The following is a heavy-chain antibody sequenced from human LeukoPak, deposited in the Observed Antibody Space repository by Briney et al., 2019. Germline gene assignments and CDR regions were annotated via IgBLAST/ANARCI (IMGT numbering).Heavy chain of an antibody. D-gene: IGHD3-22*01. V-gene: IGHV4-59*01. CDR2: IYYSGTT. CDR1: GGSISSYY. J-gene: IGHJ4*02. CDR3: ARLPPTDGSGYCHFDS. Sequence: SETLSLTCTVSGGSISSYYWSWIRQPPGKGLEWIGYIYYSGTTNYNPSLKSRVTISVDTSKNQFSLKLSSVTAADTAVYYCARLPPTDGSGYCHFDSWGQGTLVTVAS.